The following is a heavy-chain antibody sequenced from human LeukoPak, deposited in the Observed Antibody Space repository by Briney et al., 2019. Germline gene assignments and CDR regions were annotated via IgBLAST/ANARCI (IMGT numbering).Heavy chain of an antibody. V-gene: IGHV3-23*01. CDR2: ISGGGGNT. CDR3: AKDARLLWFGELGYLDV. J-gene: IGHJ6*02. CDR1: GFTFSSYA. D-gene: IGHD3-10*01. Sequence: GGSLRLSCTTSGFTFSSYAMSWVRQAPGKGLEWVSVISGGGGNTYYADSVKGRFTISRDNSRNTLYLQMNSLRAEDTAVYYCAKDARLLWFGELGYLDVWGQGTTVTVSS.